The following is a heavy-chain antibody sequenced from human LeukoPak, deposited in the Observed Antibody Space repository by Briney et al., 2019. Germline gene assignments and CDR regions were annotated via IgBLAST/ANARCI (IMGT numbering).Heavy chain of an antibody. CDR1: GYRFTDHY. CDR2: INPNSGGT. CDR3: ARDYVWQDY. J-gene: IGHJ4*02. D-gene: IGHD3-16*01. Sequence: GASVKVSCKASGYRFTDHYMHWIRQAPGQGLEWMGWINPNSGGTNYAQKFQGRVTMTRDTSISTAYMKLSRLTSDDTALYYCARDYVWQDYWGQGTLVTVSS. V-gene: IGHV1-2*02.